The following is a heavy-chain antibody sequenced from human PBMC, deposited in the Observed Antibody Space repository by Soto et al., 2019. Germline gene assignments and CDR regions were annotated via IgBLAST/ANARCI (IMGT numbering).Heavy chain of an antibody. CDR2: VSGGDGST. CDR3: AIDRSYSSDWAVTPFDY. Sequence: GGSLRLSCAPSGFSFSRYAMSWVRQAPGKGLEWVSTVSGGDGSTFYADSVKGRFTISTDTISRDNSKNTLYLQMNTLGADDTAVYYCAIDRSYSSDWAVTPFDYWGQGTLVTVSS. CDR1: GFSFSRYA. D-gene: IGHD6-19*01. J-gene: IGHJ4*02. V-gene: IGHV3-23*01.